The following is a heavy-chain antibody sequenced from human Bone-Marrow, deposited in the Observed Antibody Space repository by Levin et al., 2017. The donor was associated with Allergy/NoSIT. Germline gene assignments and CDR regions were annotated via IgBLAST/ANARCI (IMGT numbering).Heavy chain of an antibody. Sequence: ASVKVSCKASGYTFTSYGISWVRQAPGQGLEWMGWISAYNGNTNYAQKFQGRVTMTTDTSTSTAYLELNSLRSDDTAVYYCARVLSLAVVVAAQYNWFDPWGQGTLVTVSS. CDR3: ARVLSLAVVVAAQYNWFDP. D-gene: IGHD2-15*01. CDR2: ISAYNGNT. CDR1: GYTFTSYG. J-gene: IGHJ5*02. V-gene: IGHV1-18*01.